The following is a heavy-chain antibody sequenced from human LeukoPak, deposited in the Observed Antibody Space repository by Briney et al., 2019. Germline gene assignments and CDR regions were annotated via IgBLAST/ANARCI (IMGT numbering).Heavy chain of an antibody. CDR2: ISSSSSYI. V-gene: IGHV3-21*01. Sequence: GGSLRLSCAASGFTLSSYSMNWVRQAPGKGLEWVSSISSSSSYIYYADSVKGRFTISRDNAKNSLYLQMNSLRAEDTAVYYCARDAPGELLHKTFDYWGQGTLVTVSS. CDR3: ARDAPGELLHKTFDY. J-gene: IGHJ4*02. D-gene: IGHD1-26*01. CDR1: GFTLSSYS.